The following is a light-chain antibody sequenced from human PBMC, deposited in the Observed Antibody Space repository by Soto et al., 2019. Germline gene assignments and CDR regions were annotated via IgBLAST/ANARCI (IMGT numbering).Light chain of an antibody. CDR2: GAS. V-gene: IGKV3-20*01. J-gene: IGKJ2*01. CDR3: QQYASSPYT. CDR1: QSVSSY. Sequence: EIVFTQSPSTVSLSPLERATLSCRASQSVSSYLAWYQQKPGQAPRLLIYGASRRATGIPDRFSGRESGTDFTLTITTLEPEDSAVYFCQQYASSPYTFGQGTKVDIK.